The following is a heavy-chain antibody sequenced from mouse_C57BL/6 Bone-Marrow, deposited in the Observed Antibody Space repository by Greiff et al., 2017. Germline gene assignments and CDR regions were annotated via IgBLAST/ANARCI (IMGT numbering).Heavy chain of an antibody. V-gene: IGHV5-6*02. D-gene: IGHD1-1*01. CDR2: ISRVGSYP. CDR3: ARRGYGSNCDY. CDR1: GFTFSSYG. Sequence: EVMLVESGGDLVKPGGSLKLSCAASGFTFSSYGMSWVRQTPDKRLAWVAPISRVGSYPYYPDSVKGRFTIYRDNAKNTLYLKMSSLKSEDTAMYYCARRGYGSNCDYWGQGTTLTVSS. J-gene: IGHJ2*01.